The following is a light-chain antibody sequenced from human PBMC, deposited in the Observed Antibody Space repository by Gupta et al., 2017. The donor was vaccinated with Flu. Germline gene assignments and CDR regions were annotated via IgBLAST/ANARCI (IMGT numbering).Light chain of an antibody. Sequence: GDTHRNSYACCYHQKQRQAPVLVTYAKNIRPSGIPDRFSGSISGTTAALTITVAQAEHEADYYCNSRDSTDNHLAVFGGGTKLTVL. CDR1: THRNSY. CDR3: NSRDSTDNHLAV. J-gene: IGLJ2*01. CDR2: AKN. V-gene: IGLV3-19*01.